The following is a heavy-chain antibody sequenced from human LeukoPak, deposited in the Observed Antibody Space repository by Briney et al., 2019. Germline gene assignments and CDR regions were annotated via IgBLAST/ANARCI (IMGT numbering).Heavy chain of an antibody. CDR2: IYYTEST. CDR1: GGSISSSGHY. D-gene: IGHD3-10*01. V-gene: IGHV4-39*01. CDR3: ARVVRGYYYHYMDV. J-gene: IGHJ6*03. Sequence: SETLSLTCSVSGGSISSSGHYWSWIRQSPGKGLEWIGSIYYTESTYYNPSLKSRVTISVDTSRNQFSLKLSSVTAADTAVYYCARVVRGYYYHYMDVWGKGTTVTVSS.